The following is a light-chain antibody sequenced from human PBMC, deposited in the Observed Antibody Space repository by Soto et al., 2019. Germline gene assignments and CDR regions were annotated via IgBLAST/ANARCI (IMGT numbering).Light chain of an antibody. Sequence: EILMTQSPATLSVSRGERATLSCRSSQSVSSNLAWYQQKPGQAPRLLIYDASTRATVIPARFSGSGSGTEFTLTISSLQSEDFAVYYCQQYNDWPPITFGQGTRLEIK. CDR1: QSVSSN. J-gene: IGKJ5*01. CDR3: QQYNDWPPIT. CDR2: DAS. V-gene: IGKV3-15*01.